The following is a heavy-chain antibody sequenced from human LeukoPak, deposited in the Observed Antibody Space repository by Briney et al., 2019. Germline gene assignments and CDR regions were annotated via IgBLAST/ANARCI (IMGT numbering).Heavy chain of an antibody. CDR2: ISSSSSYI. CDR3: ARDRAWELQNYVREFDY. V-gene: IGHV3-21*01. CDR1: GFTFSSYS. Sequence: GGSLRLSCAASGFTFSSYSMNWVRQAPGKGLEWVSSISSSSSYIYYADSVKDRFTISRDNAKNSLYLQMNSLRAEDTAVYYCARDRAWELQNYVREFDYWGQGTLVTVSS. J-gene: IGHJ4*02. D-gene: IGHD1-26*01.